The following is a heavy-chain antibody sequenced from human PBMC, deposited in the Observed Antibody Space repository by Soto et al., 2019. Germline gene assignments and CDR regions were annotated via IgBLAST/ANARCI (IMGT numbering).Heavy chain of an antibody. CDR2: INPATGAA. J-gene: IGHJ3*02. CDR3: GGGGGVGVAGSAAFDM. CDR1: GYPVTAYY. D-gene: IGHD3-3*01. Sequence: QLHLVQSGAVVKKPGASVTVSCSASGYPVTAYYMHWVRQAPGRGLEWMGGINPATGAAKYTQTFQGGVPMTREPAPSTGFMEPGGLTSGDPAVFYWGGGGGVGVAGSAAFDMWGQGTLVTVSS. V-gene: IGHV1-2*02.